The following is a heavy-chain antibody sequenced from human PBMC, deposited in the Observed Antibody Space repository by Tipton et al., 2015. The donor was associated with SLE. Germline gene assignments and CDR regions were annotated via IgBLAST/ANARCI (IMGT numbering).Heavy chain of an antibody. CDR2: IFYSGST. D-gene: IGHD3-22*01. Sequence: TLSLTCTVSGGSISIYYWSWIRQPPGKGLEWIGYIFYSGSTNSNPSLKSRVTMSLDTSKKQFSIKLSSVTAADTGIYYCARGSDYFGFFDSWGQGTPVTVSS. V-gene: IGHV4-59*12. J-gene: IGHJ4*02. CDR1: GGSISIYY. CDR3: ARGSDYFGFFDS.